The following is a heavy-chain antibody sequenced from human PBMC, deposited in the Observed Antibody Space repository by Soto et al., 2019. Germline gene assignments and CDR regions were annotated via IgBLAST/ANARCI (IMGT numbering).Heavy chain of an antibody. D-gene: IGHD1-26*01. Sequence: QLVQSGAEVKKPGASVKVSCKASGYSFTSYYIHWVRQAPGQGLEWMGIINPGGGGTNFAQKFQDRVTMTRDTSTNTVYMELTSLRSEDAAVYYCAREGSGTCPLDYWGQGTLVTVSS. CDR1: GYSFTSYY. CDR3: AREGSGTCPLDY. V-gene: IGHV1-46*03. CDR2: INPGGGGT. J-gene: IGHJ4*02.